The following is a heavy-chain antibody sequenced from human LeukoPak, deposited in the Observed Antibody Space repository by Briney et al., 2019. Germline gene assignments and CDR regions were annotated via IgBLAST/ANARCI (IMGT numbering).Heavy chain of an antibody. D-gene: IGHD1-7*01. V-gene: IGHV1-2*04. J-gene: IGHJ4*02. Sequence: ASVRVSCKTSGTSITSNYICWVRQAHGHGLEWAGWINPHNGETDSADKINGWSTLTRDTSRSTDYMELSHLRSDDRAVYYCALGTIHGLKYWGQGSLVTVSS. CDR1: GTSITSNY. CDR3: ALGTIHGLKY. CDR2: INPHNGET.